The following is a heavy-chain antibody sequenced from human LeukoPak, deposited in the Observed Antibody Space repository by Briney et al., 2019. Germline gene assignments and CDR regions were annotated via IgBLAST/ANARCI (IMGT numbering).Heavy chain of an antibody. V-gene: IGHV3-30-3*01. D-gene: IGHD4-17*01. Sequence: GRSLRLSCAASGFTFSSYAMHWVRQAPGKGLEWVAVISYDGSNKYYADSVKGRFTISRDNSKNTLYLQMNSLRAEDTAVYYCARDKLDCGDYEYYFDYWGQGTLVTVSS. CDR2: ISYDGSNK. CDR1: GFTFSSYA. J-gene: IGHJ4*02. CDR3: ARDKLDCGDYEYYFDY.